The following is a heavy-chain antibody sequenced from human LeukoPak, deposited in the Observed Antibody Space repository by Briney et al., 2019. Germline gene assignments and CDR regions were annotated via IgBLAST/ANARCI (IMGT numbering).Heavy chain of an antibody. Sequence: GASVKVSCKASGYTFTGYYMHWVRQAPGQGLEWMGWINPNSGGTNYAQKFQGRVTMTRDTSISTAYMELSRLRSDDTAVYYCAVNYYDSSGLIFDYWGQGTLVTVSS. CDR3: AVNYYDSSGLIFDY. CDR2: INPNSGGT. D-gene: IGHD3-22*01. CDR1: GYTFTGYY. V-gene: IGHV1-2*02. J-gene: IGHJ4*02.